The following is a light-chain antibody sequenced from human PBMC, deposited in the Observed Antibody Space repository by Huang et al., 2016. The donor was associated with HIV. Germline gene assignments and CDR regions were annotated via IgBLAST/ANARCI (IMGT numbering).Light chain of an antibody. Sequence: DIQMTQSPSSLSASVGDRVTISCRASQSISIYLNLYQHKPGKAPTLLIHATSNLQSGVPSRFSGSGSGTDFTLTINSLQAEDLATYYCQQTKTPPYTFGQGTKLEI. CDR3: QQTKTPPYT. CDR2: ATS. V-gene: IGKV1-39*01. J-gene: IGKJ2*01. CDR1: QSISIY.